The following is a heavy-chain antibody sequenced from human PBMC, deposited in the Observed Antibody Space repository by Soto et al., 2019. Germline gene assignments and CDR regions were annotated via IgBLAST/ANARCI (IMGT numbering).Heavy chain of an antibody. Sequence: GGSLRLSCAASGITVSRNYMSWIRLAPGKGLEWVSVIYSGGGTYYADSVKGRFTISRDNSKNTVSLQMNSLRAEDTAVYYCARDLLDSRSGLFMDVWGQGTTVTVSS. J-gene: IGHJ6*02. V-gene: IGHV3-53*01. CDR2: IYSGGGT. CDR3: ARDLLDSRSGLFMDV. D-gene: IGHD3-10*01. CDR1: GITVSRNY.